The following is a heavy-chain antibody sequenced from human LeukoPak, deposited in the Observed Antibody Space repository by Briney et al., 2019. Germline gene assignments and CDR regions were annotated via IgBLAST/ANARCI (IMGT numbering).Heavy chain of an antibody. V-gene: IGHV4-59*01. CDR2: IYYSGST. D-gene: IGHD3-16*01. J-gene: IGHJ2*01. CDR1: GGSISSYY. Sequence: SETLSLTCTVSGGSISSYYWSWIRQPPGKGLEWIGYIYYSGSTNYNPSLKGRVTMSVDTSKNQFSLKLSSVTAADTAVYYCARGGWSLDLWGRGTLVTVSS. CDR3: ARGGWSLDL.